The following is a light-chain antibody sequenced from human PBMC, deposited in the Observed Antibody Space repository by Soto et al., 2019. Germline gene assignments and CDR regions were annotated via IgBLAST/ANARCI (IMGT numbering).Light chain of an antibody. Sequence: EIVMTQSPATLSVSPGERATLSCRASQSVSDRVGWYQQKSGQAPSLLIYAASTRAAGVPARFSGSGSGTEFTLTISSLQSEDFAVYFCQQYADWPKTFGQGTKVDI. J-gene: IGKJ1*01. CDR3: QQYADWPKT. V-gene: IGKV3-15*01. CDR1: QSVSDR. CDR2: AAS.